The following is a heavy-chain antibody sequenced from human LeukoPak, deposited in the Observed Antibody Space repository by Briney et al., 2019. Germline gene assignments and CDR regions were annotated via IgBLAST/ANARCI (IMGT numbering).Heavy chain of an antibody. Sequence: GESLKISCKASGYQFTGFWIGWVRQKPGKGLEWMGIIYPDDSDTRYSPSFQGQVTISADTSISTAYLQWSILKGSDTAMYFCVRGYCSTARCSNFDHWGPGTLVTVSS. CDR3: VRGYCSTARCSNFDH. D-gene: IGHD2-2*01. CDR2: IYPDDSDT. V-gene: IGHV5-51*01. CDR1: GYQFTGFW. J-gene: IGHJ4*02.